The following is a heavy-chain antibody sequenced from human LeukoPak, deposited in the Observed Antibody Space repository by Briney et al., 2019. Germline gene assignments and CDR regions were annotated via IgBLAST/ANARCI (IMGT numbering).Heavy chain of an antibody. CDR1: GGTFSSCA. D-gene: IGHD1-26*01. CDR3: ARDRGGSYKPAAFDI. Sequence: SVKVSCKASGGTFSSCAISWVRQAPGQGLEWMGGIIPIFGTANYAQKFQGRVTITADESTSTAYMELSSLRSEDTAVYYCARDRGGSYKPAAFDIWGQGTMVTVSS. CDR2: IIPIFGTA. V-gene: IGHV1-69*01. J-gene: IGHJ3*02.